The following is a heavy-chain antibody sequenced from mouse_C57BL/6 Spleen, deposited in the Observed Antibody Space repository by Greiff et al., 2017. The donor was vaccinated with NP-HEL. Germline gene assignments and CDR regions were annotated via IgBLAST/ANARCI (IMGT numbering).Heavy chain of an antibody. Sequence: EVQLQQSGPELVKPGASVKIPCKASGYTFTDYNMDWVKQSHGKSLEWIGDINPNNGGTIYNQKFKGKATLTVDKSSSTAYMELRSLTSEDTAVYYCARGRYYYGSNAMDYWGQGTSVTVSS. CDR1: GYTFTDYN. CDR2: INPNNGGT. D-gene: IGHD1-1*01. CDR3: ARGRYYYGSNAMDY. V-gene: IGHV1-18*01. J-gene: IGHJ4*01.